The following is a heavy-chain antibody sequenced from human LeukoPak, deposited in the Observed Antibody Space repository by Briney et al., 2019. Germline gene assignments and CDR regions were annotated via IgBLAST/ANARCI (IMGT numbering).Heavy chain of an antibody. J-gene: IGHJ4*02. Sequence: PGGSLRLSCAASGFTFDDYAMNWVRQAPGKGLEWVSSISSSSSYIYYADSVKGRFTISRDNAKNSLYLQMNSLRAGDTAVYYCARDLLAWRDYYDSSGYESFDYWGQGTLVTVSS. CDR1: GFTFDDYA. CDR2: ISSSSSYI. CDR3: ARDLLAWRDYYDSSGYESFDY. V-gene: IGHV3-21*01. D-gene: IGHD3-22*01.